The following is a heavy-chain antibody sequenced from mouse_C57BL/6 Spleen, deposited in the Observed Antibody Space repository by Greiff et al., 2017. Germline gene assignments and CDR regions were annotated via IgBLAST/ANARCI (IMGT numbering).Heavy chain of an antibody. CDR1: GYTFTSYW. V-gene: IGHV1-69*01. J-gene: IGHJ2*01. CDR2: IDPSDSYT. CDR3: ASGGYLDY. Sequence: QVQLQQPGAELVMPGASVKLSCKASGYTFTSYWMHWVKQRPGQGLEWIGEIDPSDSYTNYNQKFKGKSTLTVDKSSSTAYMQLSSLTSEDSAVYYCASGGYLDYWGQGTTLTVSS.